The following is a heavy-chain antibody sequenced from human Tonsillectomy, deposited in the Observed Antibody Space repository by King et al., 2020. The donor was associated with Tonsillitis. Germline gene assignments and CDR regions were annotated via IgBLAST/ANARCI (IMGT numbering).Heavy chain of an antibody. J-gene: IGHJ4*02. CDR2: IYSGGST. D-gene: IGHD6-19*01. CDR1: GFTVSSNY. V-gene: IGHV3-53*01. Sequence: QLVQSGGGLIQPGGSLRLSCAASGFTVSSNYMSWVRQAPGKGLEWVSVIYSGGSTYYPDSVKGRFTIARDNAKNTLYLQMNSLRAEDTAVYYCAREDSSGWYSAWGQGTLVTVSS. CDR3: AREDSSGWYSA.